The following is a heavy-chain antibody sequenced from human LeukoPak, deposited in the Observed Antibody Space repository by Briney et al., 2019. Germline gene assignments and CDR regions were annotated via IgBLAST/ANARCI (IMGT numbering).Heavy chain of an antibody. Sequence: PGGSLRLSCAASGFTFSSYGMHWVRQAPGKGLEWVAVISYDGSNKYYADSVKGRFTISRDNSKNTLYLQMNSLRAEDTAVYYCAKDRRELLYYFDYWGQGTLVTVSS. D-gene: IGHD1-26*01. CDR2: ISYDGSNK. V-gene: IGHV3-30*18. J-gene: IGHJ4*02. CDR1: GFTFSSYG. CDR3: AKDRRELLYYFDY.